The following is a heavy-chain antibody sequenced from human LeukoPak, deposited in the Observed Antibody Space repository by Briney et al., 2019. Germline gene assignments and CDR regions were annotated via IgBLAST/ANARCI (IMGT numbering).Heavy chain of an antibody. V-gene: IGHV1-8*02. D-gene: IGHD3-22*01. CDR1: GYTFTGYY. CDR3: ARAPWNDSSGYPFDY. CDR2: MNPNSGNT. Sequence: ASVKVSCKTSGYTFTGYYMHWVRQAPGQGLEWMGWMNPNSGNTGYAQKFQGRVTMTRNTSISTAYMELSSLRSEDTAVYYCARAPWNDSSGYPFDYWGQGTLVTVSS. J-gene: IGHJ4*02.